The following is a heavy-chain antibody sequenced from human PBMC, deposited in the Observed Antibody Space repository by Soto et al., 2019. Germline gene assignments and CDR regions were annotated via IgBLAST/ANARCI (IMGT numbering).Heavy chain of an antibody. Sequence: NPSETLSLTCAVYGGSFSGYYWSWIRQPPGKGLEWIGEINHSGSTNYNPSLKSRVTISVDTSKNQFSLKLSSVTAADTAVYYCAMSPGPAAMTWFDPWGQGTLVTVSS. D-gene: IGHD2-2*01. CDR1: GGSFSGYY. CDR3: AMSPGPAAMTWFDP. J-gene: IGHJ5*02. V-gene: IGHV4-34*01. CDR2: INHSGST.